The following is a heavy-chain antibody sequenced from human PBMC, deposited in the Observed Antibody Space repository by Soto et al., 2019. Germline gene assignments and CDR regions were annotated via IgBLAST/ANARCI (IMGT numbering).Heavy chain of an antibody. CDR1: GDTFSSYA. CDR2: IITVLGRT. D-gene: IGHD2-21*01. J-gene: IGHJ6*02. Sequence: QVQLVQSGAELKKTGSSVTVSCRASGDTFSSYAVNWVRQAPGRGLEWMGRIITVLGRTDYAQNFEGRVTITAEKSSKTVYMELGSLRSDDTAVYYCARRRYCGYDCYHKHYYGMDVWGQGTTVTVAS. CDR3: ARRRYCGYDCYHKHYYGMDV. V-gene: IGHV1-69*02.